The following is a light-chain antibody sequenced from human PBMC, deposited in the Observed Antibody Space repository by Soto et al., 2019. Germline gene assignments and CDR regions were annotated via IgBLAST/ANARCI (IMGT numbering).Light chain of an antibody. CDR1: QSVSSD. CDR2: SVS. Sequence: DIVMTQSPATLSVSPGETATLSCRASQSVSSDLAWYQQKPGQSPRLLIYSVSTRATGIPARFSGSGFGTEFSLIISSLQSEDFALYFCLQYDNWPRTFSQGTKVDIK. J-gene: IGKJ1*01. CDR3: LQYDNWPRT. V-gene: IGKV3-15*01.